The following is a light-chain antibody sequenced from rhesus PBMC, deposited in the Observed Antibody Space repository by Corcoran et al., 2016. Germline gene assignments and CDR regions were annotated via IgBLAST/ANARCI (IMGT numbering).Light chain of an antibody. J-gene: IGKJ4*01. CDR1: DNVNNL. CDR3: QQSNGPPLT. V-gene: IGKV1-74*01. Sequence: DIQMTQSPSSLSASVGDRVTITCRASDNVNNLLHWYTQKPGKAPKILSYKASTLQNGVPSRLRGSGYGTDFTLTISSLQPEDFASYYGQQSNGPPLTFGGGTKVEIK. CDR2: KAS.